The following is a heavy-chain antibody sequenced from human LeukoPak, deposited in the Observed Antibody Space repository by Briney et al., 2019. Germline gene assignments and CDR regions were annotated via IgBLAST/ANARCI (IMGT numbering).Heavy chain of an antibody. CDR3: ARDCHSSSLPGDY. CDR2: INHSGST. CDR1: GGSISSSSYY. J-gene: IGHJ4*02. D-gene: IGHD6-13*01. V-gene: IGHV4-39*07. Sequence: PSETLSLTCTVSGGSISSSSYYWGWIRQPPGKGLEWIGEINHSGSTNYNPSLKSRVTISVDTSKNQFSLKLSSVTAADTAVYYCARDCHSSSLPGDYWGQGTLVTVSS.